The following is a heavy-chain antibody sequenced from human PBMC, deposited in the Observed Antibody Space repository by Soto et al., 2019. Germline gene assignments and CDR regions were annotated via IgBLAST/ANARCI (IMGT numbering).Heavy chain of an antibody. J-gene: IGHJ3*02. V-gene: IGHV1-69*02. Sequence: QVQLVQSGAEVKKPGSSVKVSCKASGGTFSSYTISWVRQAPGQGLEWMGRIIPILGIANYAQKFQGRVTITADKSTSTAYMELSSLRYEDTAVYYCARGTAIVVPAANDAFDIWGQGTMVTVSS. D-gene: IGHD2-2*01. CDR3: ARGTAIVVPAANDAFDI. CDR2: IIPILGIA. CDR1: GGTFSSYT.